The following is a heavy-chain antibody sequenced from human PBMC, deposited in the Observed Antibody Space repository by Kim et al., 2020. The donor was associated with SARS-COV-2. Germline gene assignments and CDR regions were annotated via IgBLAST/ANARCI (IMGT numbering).Heavy chain of an antibody. Sequence: SETLSLTCTVSGGSISSGCYYWSWIRQHPGKGLEWIGYIYYSGSTYYNPSLKIRVTISVDTSKNQISLKLSSVTAADTAVYYCARARITMIVVVKYFDYWGQGTRLTVSS. CDR1: GGSISSGCYY. D-gene: IGHD3-22*01. CDR3: ARARITMIVVVKYFDY. J-gene: IGHJ4*02. CDR2: IYYSGST. V-gene: IGHV4-31*03.